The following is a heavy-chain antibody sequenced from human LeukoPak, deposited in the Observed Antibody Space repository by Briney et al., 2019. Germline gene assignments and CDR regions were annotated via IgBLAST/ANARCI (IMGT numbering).Heavy chain of an antibody. CDR2: IYYSGST. V-gene: IGHV4-39*07. CDR1: GGSISSSSYY. Sequence: SETLSLTCTVSGGSISSSSYYWGWIRQPPGKGLEWIGSIYYSGSTYYNPSLKSRVTISVDTSKNQFSLKLSSVTAADTAVYYCARDGYYYDCSGYYAFDIWGQGTMVTVSS. D-gene: IGHD3-22*01. J-gene: IGHJ3*02. CDR3: ARDGYYYDCSGYYAFDI.